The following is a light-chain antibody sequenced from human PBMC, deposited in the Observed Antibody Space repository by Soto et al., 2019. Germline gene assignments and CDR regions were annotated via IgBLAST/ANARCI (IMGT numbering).Light chain of an antibody. V-gene: IGKV3-20*01. CDR2: GAS. CDR3: QQYGSSQWT. CDR1: QSVSNN. J-gene: IGKJ1*01. Sequence: EIVMTQSPATLSVSPGERATVPCRASQSVSNNLAWYQQKPGQAPSLLIYGASTRATGIPDRFSGSGSGTDFTLTISRLEPEDFAVYYCQQYGSSQWTFGQGTKVDI.